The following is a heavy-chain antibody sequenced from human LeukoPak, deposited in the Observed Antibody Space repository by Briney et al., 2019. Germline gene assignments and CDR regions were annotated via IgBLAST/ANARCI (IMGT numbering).Heavy chain of an antibody. Sequence: ASVKVSCKASGYSFTSNYIRWVRQAPGQGLEWMGMIYPRDGSTSYAQKFQGRVTVTRDTSTSTVHMELSGLRSEDTAVYYCARDQEAFDYCGQGTLVTVSS. CDR3: ARDQEAFDY. CDR2: IYPRDGST. J-gene: IGHJ4*02. V-gene: IGHV1-46*01. CDR1: GYSFTSNY.